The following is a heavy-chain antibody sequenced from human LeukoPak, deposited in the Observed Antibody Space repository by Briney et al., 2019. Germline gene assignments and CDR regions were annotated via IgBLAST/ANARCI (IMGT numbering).Heavy chain of an antibody. D-gene: IGHD3-10*01. CDR2: ISAYNGNT. CDR1: GYTFTSYG. CDR3: ARGRSGSGIAPSRWFDP. V-gene: IGHV1-18*01. Sequence: ASVKVSCKASGYTFTSYGISWVRQAPGQGLEWMGWISAYNGNTNYAQKLQGRVTMTTDTSTSTAYMELRSLRSDDTAVYYCARGRSGSGIAPSRWFDPWGQGTLVTVSS. J-gene: IGHJ5*02.